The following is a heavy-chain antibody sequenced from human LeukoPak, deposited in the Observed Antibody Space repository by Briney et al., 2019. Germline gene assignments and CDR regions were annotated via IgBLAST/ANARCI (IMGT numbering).Heavy chain of an antibody. Sequence: SVKVSCKASGGPFRSYTINWVRQAPGQGLERMGGIMSIFDSPNYAQKFQGRLKITADESTSTVYMELSSLRSDDTAVYYCARTQQLVLRSPLDPWGQGTLVTVSS. J-gene: IGHJ5*02. CDR2: IMSIFDSP. V-gene: IGHV1-69*13. CDR1: GGPFRSYT. CDR3: ARTQQLVLRSPLDP. D-gene: IGHD6-13*01.